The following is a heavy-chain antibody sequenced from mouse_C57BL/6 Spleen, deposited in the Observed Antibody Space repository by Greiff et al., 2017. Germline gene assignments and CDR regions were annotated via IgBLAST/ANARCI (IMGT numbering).Heavy chain of an antibody. CDR1: GYAFSSYW. V-gene: IGHV1-80*01. Sequence: VQVVESGAELVKPGASVKISCKASGYAFSSYWMNWVKQRPGKGLEWIGQIYPGDGDTNYNGKFKGKATLTADKSSSTAYMQLSSLTSEDSAVYFCARGSSGYVYYYAMDYWGQGTSVTVSS. CDR3: ARGSSGYVYYYAMDY. J-gene: IGHJ4*01. CDR2: IYPGDGDT. D-gene: IGHD3-2*02.